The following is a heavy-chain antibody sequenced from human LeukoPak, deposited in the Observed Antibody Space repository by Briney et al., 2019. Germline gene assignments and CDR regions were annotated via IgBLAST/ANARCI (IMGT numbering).Heavy chain of an antibody. J-gene: IGHJ6*02. CDR2: IIPIFGIA. CDR1: GGTFSSYA. D-gene: IGHD3-22*01. Sequence: ASVKVSCKASGGTFSSYAISWVRQAPGQGLEWMGRIIPIFGIANYAQKFQGRVTITADKSTSTAYMELSSLGSEDTAVYYCARDGQSRTMIVVVHGMDVWGQGTTVTVSS. CDR3: ARDGQSRTMIVVVHGMDV. V-gene: IGHV1-69*04.